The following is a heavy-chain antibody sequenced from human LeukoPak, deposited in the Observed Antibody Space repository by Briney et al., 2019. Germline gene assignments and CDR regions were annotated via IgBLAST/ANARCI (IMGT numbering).Heavy chain of an antibody. CDR3: ARDPSDSSTN. Sequence: SGGSLRLSCAASGFTVSSNYMSWVRQAPGKGLEWVSGIYSGGSTYYADSVKGKFTNSRDNSKNTLYLQMNSLRAEDTAVYYCARDPSDSSTNWGQGTLVTVSS. CDR1: GFTVSSNY. V-gene: IGHV3-66*01. D-gene: IGHD6-13*01. J-gene: IGHJ4*02. CDR2: IYSGGST.